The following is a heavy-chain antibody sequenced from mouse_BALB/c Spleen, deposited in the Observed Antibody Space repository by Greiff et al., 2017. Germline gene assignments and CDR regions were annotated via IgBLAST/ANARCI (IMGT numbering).Heavy chain of an antibody. J-gene: IGHJ4*01. V-gene: IGHV5-17*02. CDR1: GFTFSSFG. CDR3: ARSDYYGSSYPLGAMDY. CDR2: ISSGSSTI. D-gene: IGHD1-1*01. Sequence: EVQRVESGGGLVQPGGSRKLSCAASGFTFSSFGMHWVRQAPEKGLEWVAYISSGSSTIYYADTVKGRFTISRDNPKNTLFLQMTSLRSEDTAMYYCARSDYYGSSYPLGAMDYWGQGTSVTVSS.